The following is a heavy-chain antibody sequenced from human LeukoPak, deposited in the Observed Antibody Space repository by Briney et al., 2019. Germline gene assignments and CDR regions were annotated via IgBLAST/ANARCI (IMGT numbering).Heavy chain of an antibody. CDR2: INHSGST. V-gene: IGHV4-34*01. CDR1: GGSFSGYY. J-gene: IGHJ4*02. D-gene: IGHD2-15*01. Sequence: PSETLSLTCAVYGGSFSGYYWSWIRQPPGKGLEWIGEINHSGSTNYNPSFKSRVTISVDTSKNQFSLKLSSVTAADTAVYYCARHSKPAFDYWGQGTLVTVSS. CDR3: ARHSKPAFDY.